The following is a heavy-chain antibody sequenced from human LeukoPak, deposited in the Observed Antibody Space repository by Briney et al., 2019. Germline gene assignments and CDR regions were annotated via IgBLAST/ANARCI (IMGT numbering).Heavy chain of an antibody. D-gene: IGHD3-3*01. Sequence: GGSLRLSCAASGFTFSSYAMSWVRQAPGKGLEWVSAISGSGGSTYYADSVKGRFTTSRDNSKNTLYLQMNSLRAEDTAVYYCAAIRFLEWLLYHYGMDVWGQGTTVTVSS. V-gene: IGHV3-23*01. CDR2: ISGSGGST. CDR3: AAIRFLEWLLYHYGMDV. CDR1: GFTFSSYA. J-gene: IGHJ6*02.